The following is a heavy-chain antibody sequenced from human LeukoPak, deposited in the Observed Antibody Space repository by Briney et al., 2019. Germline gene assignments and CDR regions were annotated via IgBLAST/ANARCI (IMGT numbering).Heavy chain of an antibody. CDR3: ARTGIAARPTVWFDP. V-gene: IGHV3-74*01. D-gene: IGHD6-6*01. CDR1: GFTFSSYW. CDR2: INSDGSST. Sequence: GGSLRLSCAASGFTFSSYWVHWVRQAPGKGLVWVSHINSDGSSTNYADSVKGRFTISRDNAKNTLYLQMNSLRAEDTAVYCCARTGIAARPTVWFDPWGQGTLVTVSS. J-gene: IGHJ5*02.